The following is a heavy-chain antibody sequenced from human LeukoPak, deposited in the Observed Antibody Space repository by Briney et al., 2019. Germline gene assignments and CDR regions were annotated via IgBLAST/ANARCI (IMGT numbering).Heavy chain of an antibody. D-gene: IGHD4-23*01. J-gene: IGHJ4*02. CDR1: GFTFSSYW. V-gene: IGHV3-30*18. CDR3: ANGGNFDY. Sequence: GGSLRLSCAASGFTFSSYWMSWVRQAPGKGLEWVAVISYDGSNKYYADSVKGRFTISRDNSKDTLYLQMNSLRAEDTAVYYCANGGNFDYWGQGTLVTVSS. CDR2: ISYDGSNK.